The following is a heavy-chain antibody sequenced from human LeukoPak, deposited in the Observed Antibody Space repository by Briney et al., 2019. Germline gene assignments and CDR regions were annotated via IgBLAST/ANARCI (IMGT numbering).Heavy chain of an antibody. CDR3: ARGSGFYGSGSYYNALAY. V-gene: IGHV1-69*04. J-gene: IGHJ4*02. CDR2: IIPILGIA. Sequence: SVKVSCKASGGTFCSYAISWVRQAPGQGLEWTGRIIPILGIANYAQKFQGRVTITADKSTSTAYMELSSLRSEDTAVYYCARGSGFYGSGSYYNALAYWGQGTLVTVSS. D-gene: IGHD3-10*01. CDR1: GGTFCSYA.